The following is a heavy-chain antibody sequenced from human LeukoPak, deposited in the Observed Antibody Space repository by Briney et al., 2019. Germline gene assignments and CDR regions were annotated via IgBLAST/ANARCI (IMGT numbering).Heavy chain of an antibody. CDR1: GYSFPNYW. D-gene: IGHD6-13*01. CDR3: AKTYSSSWLHYFDY. CDR2: IFPGDSDT. Sequence: VESLKISCKVSGYSFPNYWIGWVRQMPGKGLEWMGIIFPGDSDTRYSPSFQGQVTISADTSISTAYLQWSTLKASDTAIYYCAKTYSSSWLHYFDYWGQGTLVTVSS. J-gene: IGHJ4*02. V-gene: IGHV5-51*01.